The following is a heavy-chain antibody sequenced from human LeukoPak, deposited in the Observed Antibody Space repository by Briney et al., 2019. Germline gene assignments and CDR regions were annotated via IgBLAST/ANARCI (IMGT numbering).Heavy chain of an antibody. J-gene: IGHJ4*02. D-gene: IGHD2-8*01. Sequence: SETLSLTCAVSGYSISSGYYWGWIRQPPGKGLEWIGSIYHSGSTYYNPSLRSRVTISVDTSKNQFSLKLSSVTAADTAVYYCASHAPGSVPDTFDYWGQGTLVTVSS. CDR3: ASHAPGSVPDTFDY. CDR1: GYSISSGYY. V-gene: IGHV4-38-2*01. CDR2: IYHSGST.